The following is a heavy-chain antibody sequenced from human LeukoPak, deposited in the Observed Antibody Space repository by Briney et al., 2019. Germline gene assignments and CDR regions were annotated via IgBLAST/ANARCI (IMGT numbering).Heavy chain of an antibody. D-gene: IGHD3-16*01. Sequence: GGSLRLSCAASGFTFSSYAMSWVRQAPGKGLEWVSAISGSGGSTYYADSVKGRFTISRDNSKNTLYLQMNSLRAEDTAVYYCPKTSYDIMIRRSPPPLDPWGKETLVTVSS. CDR3: PKTSYDIMIRRSPPPLDP. CDR2: ISGSGGST. V-gene: IGHV3-23*01. CDR1: GFTFSSYA. J-gene: IGHJ5*02.